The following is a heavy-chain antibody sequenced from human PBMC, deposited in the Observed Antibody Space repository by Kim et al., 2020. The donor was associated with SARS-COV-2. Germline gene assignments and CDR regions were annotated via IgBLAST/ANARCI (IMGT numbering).Heavy chain of an antibody. V-gene: IGHV3-48*03. CDR2: ISSSGSTI. Sequence: GGSLRLSCAASGFTFSSYEMNWVRQAPGKGLEWVSYISSSGSTIYYADSVKGRFTISRDNAKNSLYLQMNSLRAEDTAVYYCARDTLKDYYYGMDVWGQGTTVTVSS. J-gene: IGHJ6*02. CDR1: GFTFSSYE. CDR3: ARDTLKDYYYGMDV.